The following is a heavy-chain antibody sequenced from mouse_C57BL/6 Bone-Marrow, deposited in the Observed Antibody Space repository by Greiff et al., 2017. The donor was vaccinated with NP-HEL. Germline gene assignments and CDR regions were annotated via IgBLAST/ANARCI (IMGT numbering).Heavy chain of an antibody. Sequence: VQLQQSGPELVKPGASVKIPCKASGYTFTDYNMDWVKQSHGKSLEWIGDINPNNGGTIYNQKFKGMATLTVDKSSSTAYMELRSLTSEDTAVYYCARSTIYYYGSSYEFAYWGQGTLVTVSA. CDR3: ARSTIYYYGSSYEFAY. CDR1: GYTFTDYN. D-gene: IGHD1-1*01. CDR2: INPNNGGT. J-gene: IGHJ3*01. V-gene: IGHV1-18*01.